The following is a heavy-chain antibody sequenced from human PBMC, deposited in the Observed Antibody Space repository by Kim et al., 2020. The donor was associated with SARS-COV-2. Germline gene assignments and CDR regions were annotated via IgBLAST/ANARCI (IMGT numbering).Heavy chain of an antibody. Sequence: GGSLRLSCAASGFTFSSYGMHWVRQAPGKGLEWVAVIWYDGSNNYYADSVKGRFTISRDNSKNTLYLQMNSLRAEGTAVYYCAKDLESYGWYPDYGMDVGGQGTRVTVAS. CDR1: GFTFSSYG. V-gene: IGHV3-33*06. D-gene: IGHD5-18*01. CDR2: IWYDGSNN. J-gene: IGHJ6*02. CDR3: AKDLESYGWYPDYGMDV.